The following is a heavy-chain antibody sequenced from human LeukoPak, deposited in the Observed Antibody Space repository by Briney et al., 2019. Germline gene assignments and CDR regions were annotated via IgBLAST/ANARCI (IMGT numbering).Heavy chain of an antibody. CDR3: AKDSYSAYDSDAFDI. D-gene: IGHD5-12*01. V-gene: IGHV3-23*01. J-gene: IGHJ3*02. CDR1: GFTFSSYA. Sequence: GGSLRLSCAVSGFTFSSYAMSWVRQAPGKGLEWVSGISSSGGSTYYADSVKGRFTISRDNSKNTLYLQMNSLRAEDTAVYYCAKDSYSAYDSDAFDIWGQGTMVTVSS. CDR2: ISSSGGST.